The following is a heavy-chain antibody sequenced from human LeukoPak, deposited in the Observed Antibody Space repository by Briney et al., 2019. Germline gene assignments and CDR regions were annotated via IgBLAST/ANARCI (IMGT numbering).Heavy chain of an antibody. V-gene: IGHV3-23*01. Sequence: GGSLRLSCAASGFTFTSYGMDWVRQAPGQGLEWVSGIGGSGGSTYYADSVKGRFTISRDNSKNTLYLQMNSLRAEDTAVYYCAKELISGRPYYFDYWGQGTLVTVSS. D-gene: IGHD3-10*01. CDR1: GFTFTSYG. J-gene: IGHJ4*02. CDR3: AKELISGRPYYFDY. CDR2: IGGSGGST.